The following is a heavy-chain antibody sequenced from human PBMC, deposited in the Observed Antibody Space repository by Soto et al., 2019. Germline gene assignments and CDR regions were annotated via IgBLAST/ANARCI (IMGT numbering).Heavy chain of an antibody. CDR1: GFTFSSYS. J-gene: IGHJ4*02. Sequence: EVQLVESGGGLVKPGGSLRLSCAASGFTFSSYSMNWVRQAPGKGLEWVSSISSSSSYIYYADSVKGRFTISRDNAKNSLYLQMNSLRAEDTAVYYCARGLFYYDSSRYLGYWGQGTLVTVSS. V-gene: IGHV3-21*01. CDR3: ARGLFYYDSSRYLGY. CDR2: ISSSSSYI. D-gene: IGHD3-22*01.